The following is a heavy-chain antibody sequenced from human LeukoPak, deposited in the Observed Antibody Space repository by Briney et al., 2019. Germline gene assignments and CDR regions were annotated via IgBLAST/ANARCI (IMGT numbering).Heavy chain of an antibody. CDR2: ISSSSSYI. D-gene: IGHD1-26*01. V-gene: IGHV3-21*01. CDR3: ARAMLGGSYFDY. J-gene: IGHJ4*02. CDR1: GFTFSSYS. Sequence: GGSLGLSCAASGFTFSSYSMNWVRQAPGKGLEWVSSISSSSSYIYYADSVKGRFTISRDNAKNSLYLQMNSLRAEDTAVYYCARAMLGGSYFDYWGQGTLVTVSS.